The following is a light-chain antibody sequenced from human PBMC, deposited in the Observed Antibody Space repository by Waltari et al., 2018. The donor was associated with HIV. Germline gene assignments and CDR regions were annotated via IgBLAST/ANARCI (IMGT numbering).Light chain of an antibody. CDR2: SSN. V-gene: IGLV1-47*01. J-gene: IGLJ1*01. Sequence: QSVLTQPPSASGTPGQRVTISCSGSSSNIGSSYVYWYKQVPGPAPKLLIYSSNHRPSGVPDRFSGSKSGTSASLAISGLRSEDEADYYCAAWDDSLSGYVFGTGTKVTVL. CDR1: SSNIGSSY. CDR3: AAWDDSLSGYV.